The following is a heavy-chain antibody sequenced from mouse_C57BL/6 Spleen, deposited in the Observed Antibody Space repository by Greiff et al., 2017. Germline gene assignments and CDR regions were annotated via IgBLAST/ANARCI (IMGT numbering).Heavy chain of an antibody. Sequence: QVTLKESGPELVKPGASVKISCKASGYAFRSSWMNWVKQRPGKGLEWIGRIYPGDGDTNYNGKFKGKATLTADKSSSTAYMQLSSLPSEDSAVYFCARSTTVVYFDYWGQGTTLTVSS. V-gene: IGHV1-82*01. CDR2: IYPGDGDT. J-gene: IGHJ2*01. CDR3: ARSTTVVYFDY. D-gene: IGHD1-1*01. CDR1: GYAFRSSW.